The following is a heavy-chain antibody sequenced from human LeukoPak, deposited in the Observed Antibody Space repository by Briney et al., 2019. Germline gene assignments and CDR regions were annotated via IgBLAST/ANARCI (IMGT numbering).Heavy chain of an antibody. CDR1: GFTFSSYE. Sequence: PGGSLRLSCAASGFTFSSYEMNWVRQAPGKGLEGGSYISSSGTTIYYADSVKGRFTISRDNAKNSLYLQMNSLRAEDTAVYYCARAVAGTGGGFFDYWGQGTLVTVSS. CDR2: ISSSGTTI. V-gene: IGHV3-48*03. J-gene: IGHJ4*02. D-gene: IGHD6-19*01. CDR3: ARAVAGTGGGFFDY.